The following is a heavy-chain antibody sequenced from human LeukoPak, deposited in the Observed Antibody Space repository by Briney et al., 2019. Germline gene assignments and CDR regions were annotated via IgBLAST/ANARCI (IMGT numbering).Heavy chain of an antibody. D-gene: IGHD6-13*01. CDR1: GGSFSSSSYY. CDR2: IYYSGST. CDR3: ARGRIAAAGSVWFDP. V-gene: IGHV4-39*01. J-gene: IGHJ5*02. Sequence: SETLSLTCTVSGGSFSSSSYYWGWIRQPPGKGLEWIGNIYYSGSTYYNPSLKSRITISVGTSRNQFSLNLSSVTAADTAVYYCARGRIAAAGSVWFDPWGQGTLVTISS.